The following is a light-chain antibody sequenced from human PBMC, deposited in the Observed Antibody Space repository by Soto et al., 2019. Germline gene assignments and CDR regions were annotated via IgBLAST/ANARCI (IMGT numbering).Light chain of an antibody. V-gene: IGLV2-14*03. J-gene: IGLJ2*01. CDR2: DVR. CDR1: SSDIGTYDY. Sequence: QSALTQPPSASGSLGQSVTISCTGTSSDIGTYDYVSWYQQHPGRAPKLLIFDVRDRPSGVSNRFSGSKSGATASLTISGLQADDEADYYCVSYTSRTNLVVFGTGTKVTVL. CDR3: VSYTSRTNLVV.